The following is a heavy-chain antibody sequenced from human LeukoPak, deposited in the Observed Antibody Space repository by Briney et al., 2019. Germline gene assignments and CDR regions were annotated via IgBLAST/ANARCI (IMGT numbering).Heavy chain of an antibody. D-gene: IGHD6-19*01. J-gene: IGHJ4*02. CDR2: INHSGST. CDR3: ARGGGYSRGWYKDY. V-gene: IGHV4-34*01. CDR1: GGSFSGYY. Sequence: SETLSLTCAVYGGSFSGYYWSWIRQPPGKGLEWIGEINHSGSTNYNPSLKSRVTISVDTSKNQFSLKLSSVTAADTAVYYCARGGGYSRGWYKDYGGKGPLVPVS.